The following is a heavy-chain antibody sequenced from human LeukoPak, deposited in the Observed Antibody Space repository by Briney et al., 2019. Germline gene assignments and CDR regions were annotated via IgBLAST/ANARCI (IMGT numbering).Heavy chain of an antibody. CDR2: IYSAGST. J-gene: IGHJ5*02. CDR3: ARANSATIPGVDP. D-gene: IGHD1-26*01. CDR1: GFTVSSNY. V-gene: IGHV3-53*01. Sequence: GGSLRLSCVVSGFTVSSNYMSWVRQAPGKGLEWVSIIYSAGSTFYADSVKGRFTISRDNSKNTVYPQMNSLRAEDTAVYYCARANSATIPGVDPWGQGTLVTVSS.